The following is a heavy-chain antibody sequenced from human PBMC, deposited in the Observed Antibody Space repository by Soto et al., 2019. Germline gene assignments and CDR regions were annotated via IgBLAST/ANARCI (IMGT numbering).Heavy chain of an antibody. J-gene: IGHJ4*02. CDR2: VNPIVSMS. V-gene: IGHV1-69*02. CDR3: ASSYGSRHRAFDY. CDR1: GDTFNFYS. Sequence: QVQLVQSGAEVKRPGSSVKVSCKASGDTFNFYSINWVRQAPGLGLEWMGRVNPIVSMSNYAQKFQGRVTMTADKSTRTAYMELSSLRSADTAIYYCASSYGSRHRAFDYWGQGALGSVSS. D-gene: IGHD3-10*01.